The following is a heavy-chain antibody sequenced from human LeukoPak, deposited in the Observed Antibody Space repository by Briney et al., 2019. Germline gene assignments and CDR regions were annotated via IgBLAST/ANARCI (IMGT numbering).Heavy chain of an antibody. CDR1: GHRFTSYW. D-gene: IGHD3-9*01. J-gene: IGHJ6*02. V-gene: IGHV5-10-1*01. CDR2: IDPSDSYT. Sequence: GESLKISCKVSGHRFTSYWIGWVRQMPGKGLEWMGRIDPSDSYTNYSPSFQGHVTISADKSISTAYLQWSSLKASDTAMYYCARRLILTGNYGMDVWGQGTTVTVSS. CDR3: ARRLILTGNYGMDV.